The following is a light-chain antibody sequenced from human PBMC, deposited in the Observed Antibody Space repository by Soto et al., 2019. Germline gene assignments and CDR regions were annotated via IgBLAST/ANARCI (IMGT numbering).Light chain of an antibody. CDR2: GAS. CDR1: QSISNN. J-gene: IGKJ1*01. CDR3: QQYNNWRT. V-gene: IGKV3-15*01. Sequence: EIVMTQSPATLSVSPGERATLSCRASQSISNNLAWYQQKRGQAPRLLIYGASTRATGIPARFSGSGSGTEFTLTISSLQSEDFAFYYCQQYNNWRTFGQGTKVKS.